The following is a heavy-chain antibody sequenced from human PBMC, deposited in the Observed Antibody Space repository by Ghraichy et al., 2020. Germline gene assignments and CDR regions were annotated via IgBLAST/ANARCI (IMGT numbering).Heavy chain of an antibody. V-gene: IGHV3-7*03. Sequence: GESLNISCAASGFTFSSYWMSWVRQAPGKGLEWVANIKQDGSEKYYVDSVKGRFTISRDNAKNSLYLQMNSLRAEDTAVYYCARVFVVGEDNWFDPWGQGTLVTVSS. J-gene: IGHJ5*02. D-gene: IGHD2-2*01. CDR2: IKQDGSEK. CDR1: GFTFSSYW. CDR3: ARVFVVGEDNWFDP.